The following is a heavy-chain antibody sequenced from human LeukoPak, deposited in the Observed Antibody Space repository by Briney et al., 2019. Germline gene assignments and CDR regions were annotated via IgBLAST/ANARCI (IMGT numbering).Heavy chain of an antibody. D-gene: IGHD3-22*01. CDR3: ARARNDYDTSSFSALDY. V-gene: IGHV3-33*01. J-gene: IGHJ4*02. Sequence: GRSLRLSCAASGFTFSSYGIHWVRQAPGKGLEWLAVIWYDGSNIYYADPVKGRFAISRDNSKNTLYLQINSLRAEDTAVYYCARARNDYDTSSFSALDYWGQGTLVTVSS. CDR1: GFTFSSYG. CDR2: IWYDGSNI.